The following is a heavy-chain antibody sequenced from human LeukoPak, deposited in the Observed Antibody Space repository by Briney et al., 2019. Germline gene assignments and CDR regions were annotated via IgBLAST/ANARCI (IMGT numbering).Heavy chain of an antibody. CDR3: ARSPMNRYYYDSSGYYPKYYFDN. CDR2: IWYDGSNK. J-gene: IGHJ4*02. CDR1: GFTFSSYG. Sequence: PGGSLRLSCAASGFTFSSYGMHWVRQAPGKGLEWVAVIWYDGSNKYYADSVKGRFTISRDNSKNALFLQMNNLRVEDTAVYYCARSPMNRYYYDSSGYYPKYYFDNWGQGTLVTVSS. V-gene: IGHV3-33*01. D-gene: IGHD3-22*01.